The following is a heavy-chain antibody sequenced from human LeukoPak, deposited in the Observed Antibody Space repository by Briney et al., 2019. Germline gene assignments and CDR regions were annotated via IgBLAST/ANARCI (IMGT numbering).Heavy chain of an antibody. CDR3: ARRRDYYDSRGYYAFDI. CDR2: IYYSGST. J-gene: IGHJ3*02. D-gene: IGHD3-22*01. V-gene: IGHV4-59*01. CDR1: GGSISSDY. Sequence: SETLSLTCNVSGGSISSDYWTWIRQPPGKGRGWIGNIYYSGSTNYNPSLKGRVTISVDTSKNPSSLKLTSVTAADPAVYYCARRRDYYDSRGYYAFDIWGHGTMVTVSS.